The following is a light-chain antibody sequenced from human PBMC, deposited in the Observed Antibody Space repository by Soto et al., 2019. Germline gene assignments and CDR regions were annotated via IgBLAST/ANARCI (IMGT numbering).Light chain of an antibody. J-gene: IGKJ4*01. Sequence: EIALTQSPATLSLSPGERATLSLRPRQSVSYYLAWYQQKPVQAPKLLIYDAFNRATGSPPRFSGSGSGTDFTLSISSLEPEDFAVYYCQQRSDSPLTFGGGNKVEIK. CDR1: QSVSYY. CDR3: QQRSDSPLT. CDR2: DAF. V-gene: IGKV3-11*01.